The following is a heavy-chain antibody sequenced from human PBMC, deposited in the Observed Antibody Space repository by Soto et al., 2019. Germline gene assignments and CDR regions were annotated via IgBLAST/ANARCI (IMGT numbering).Heavy chain of an antibody. CDR1: GGSISSYY. CDR3: ASEGRGYSGYA. D-gene: IGHD5-12*01. CDR2: IYYSGIT. V-gene: IGHV4-59*01. Sequence: SETLSLPGTVSGGSISSYYWSWIRQPPGKGLEWIGYIYYSGITNYNPSLKSRVTISVDTSKNQFSLKLSSVTAADTAVYYCASEGRGYSGYALGQGTLVTFCS. J-gene: IGHJ5*02.